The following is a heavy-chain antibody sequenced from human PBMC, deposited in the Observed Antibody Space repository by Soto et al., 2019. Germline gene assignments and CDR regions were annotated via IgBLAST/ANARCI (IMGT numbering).Heavy chain of an antibody. CDR3: ARDPLLIPWFDP. Sequence: GVPKRLSCTASGFNVSSNYMSWVSQAPGKGLEWASVIYSGGSTYYADSVRGRFTISRDNSKNTLYLQMNSLRAEDTAVYYCARDPLLIPWFDPWGQGTLVSVSS. V-gene: IGHV3-53*01. D-gene: IGHD3-22*01. J-gene: IGHJ5*02. CDR1: GFNVSSNY. CDR2: IYSGGST.